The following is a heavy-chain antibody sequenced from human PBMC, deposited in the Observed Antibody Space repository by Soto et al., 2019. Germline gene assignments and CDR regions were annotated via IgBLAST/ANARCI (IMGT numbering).Heavy chain of an antibody. CDR3: ARKGYCSSTSCDDAFDI. D-gene: IGHD2-2*01. V-gene: IGHV1-8*01. J-gene: IGHJ3*02. CDR1: GYTFTSYD. CDR2: MNPNSGNT. Sequence: GASVKVSCKASGYTFTSYDINWVRQATGQGLEWMGWMNPNSGNTGYAQKFQGRVTMTRNTSISTAYMELSSLRSEDTAVYYCARKGYCSSTSCDDAFDIWGQGTMATVSS.